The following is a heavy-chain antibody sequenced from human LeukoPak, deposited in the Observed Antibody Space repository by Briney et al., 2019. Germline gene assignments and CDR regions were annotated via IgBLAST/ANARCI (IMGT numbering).Heavy chain of an antibody. CDR2: FGGRGGST. CDR1: GFTFSSYG. V-gene: IGHV3-23*01. Sequence: GGTLRLSCAASGFTFSSYGMSWVRQAPGKGLEWVSTFGGRGGSTYYADSVKGRFTISRDNSRNTLYLQMNSLRADDTAVYYCARDPGFDYSPWGQGTLVTVSS. D-gene: IGHD4-11*01. CDR3: ARDPGFDYSP. J-gene: IGHJ4*02.